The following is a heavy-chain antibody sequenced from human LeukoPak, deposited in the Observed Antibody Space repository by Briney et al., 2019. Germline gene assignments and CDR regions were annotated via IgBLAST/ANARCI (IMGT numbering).Heavy chain of an antibody. CDR1: GFTFSSYA. CDR2: ISYDGSNK. D-gene: IGHD1-26*01. V-gene: IGHV3-30-3*01. Sequence: GGSLRLSCAASGFTFSSYAMHWVRQAPGKGLEWVAVISYDGSNKYYADSVKGQFTISRDNSKNTLYLQMNSLRAEDTAVYYCAREGPTSGSYDWFDPWGQGTLVTVSS. J-gene: IGHJ5*02. CDR3: AREGPTSGSYDWFDP.